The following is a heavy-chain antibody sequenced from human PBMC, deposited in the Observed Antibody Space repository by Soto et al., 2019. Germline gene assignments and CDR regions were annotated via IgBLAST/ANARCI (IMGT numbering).Heavy chain of an antibody. CDR2: FDPEDGET. CDR3: ETHAPIQYLSGGNWFGL. V-gene: IGHV1-24*01. Sequence: ASVKVSCKVSGYTLTELSMHWVRQAPGKGLEWMGGFDPEDGETIYAQKFQGRVTMTEDTSTDTAYMELSSLRTDVTAVYHCETHAPIQYLSGGNWFGLWCKGTLFT. CDR1: GYTLTELS. D-gene: IGHD3-10*01. J-gene: IGHJ5*02.